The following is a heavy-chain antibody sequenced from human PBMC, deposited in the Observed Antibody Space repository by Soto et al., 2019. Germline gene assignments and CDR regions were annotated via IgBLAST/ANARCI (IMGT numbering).Heavy chain of an antibody. CDR1: GFMFSSAW. CDR3: VEGWNDF. CDR2: IKSTKDGGAR. J-gene: IGHJ4*02. V-gene: IGHV3-15*01. Sequence: EVQVVESGGDPVEPGGSLRLSCVTSGFMFSSAWMSWVRQAPGKGLEWVARIKSTKDGGARDYAAPVNGRFSISRDDSKSTVYLQMNSLRAEDTALYYCVEGWNDFWGQGTLVTVSS. D-gene: IGHD1-1*01.